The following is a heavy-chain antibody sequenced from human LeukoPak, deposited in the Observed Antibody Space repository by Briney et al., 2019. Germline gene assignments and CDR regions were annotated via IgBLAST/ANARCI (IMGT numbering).Heavy chain of an antibody. D-gene: IGHD2-8*01. J-gene: IGHJ3*02. CDR1: GFTFSSYG. CDR2: IWYDGSDK. CDR3: ARWSDGRAYDAFDI. V-gene: IGHV3-33*01. Sequence: PGRSLRLSCAASGFTFSSYGMHWVRQAPGKGLEWVAVIWYDGSDKYYADSVKGRFTISRDNSKNTLYLRMNSLRAEDTAVYYRARWSDGRAYDAFDIWGQGTMVIVSS.